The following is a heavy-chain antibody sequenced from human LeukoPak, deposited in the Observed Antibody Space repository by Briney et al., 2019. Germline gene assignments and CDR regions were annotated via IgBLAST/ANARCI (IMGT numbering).Heavy chain of an antibody. CDR3: ARVTNYYGSSGYPYYYYYYMDV. Sequence: PSETLSLTCTVSGGSISSYYWSWIRQPAGKGLEWIGRIYTSGSTNYNPSLKSRVTMSVDTSKNQFSLKLSSVTAADTAVYYCARVTNYYGSSGYPYYYYYYMDVWGKGTTVTVSS. D-gene: IGHD3-22*01. CDR2: IYTSGST. V-gene: IGHV4-4*07. CDR1: GGSISSYY. J-gene: IGHJ6*03.